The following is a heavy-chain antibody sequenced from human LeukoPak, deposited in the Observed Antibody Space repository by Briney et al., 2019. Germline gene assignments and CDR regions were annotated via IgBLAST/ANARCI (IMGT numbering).Heavy chain of an antibody. CDR2: ISWNSGSI. CDR1: GFTFDDYA. J-gene: IGHJ4*02. Sequence: PGGSLRLSCAASGFTFDDYAMHWVRQAPGKGLEWVSGISWNSGSIGYADSVKGRFTISRDNSKNTLYLQMNSLRAEDTAVYYCAKDTLQYPRPYYFDYWGQGTLVTVSS. V-gene: IGHV3-9*01. D-gene: IGHD4-11*01. CDR3: AKDTLQYPRPYYFDY.